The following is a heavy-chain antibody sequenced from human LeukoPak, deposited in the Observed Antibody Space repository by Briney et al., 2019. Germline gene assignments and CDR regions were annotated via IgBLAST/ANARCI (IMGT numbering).Heavy chain of an antibody. V-gene: IGHV3-21*01. Sequence: GGSLRLSCAASGFTFSSYWMSWVRQAPGKGLEWVSSISSSGSYVYYADSVKGRFTISRDNAKNSLYLQMNSLRAEDTAVYYCARDGRLTVVTQIDYWGQGTLVTVPS. CDR2: ISSSGSYV. J-gene: IGHJ4*02. CDR3: ARDGRLTVVTQIDY. D-gene: IGHD4-23*01. CDR1: GFTFSSYW.